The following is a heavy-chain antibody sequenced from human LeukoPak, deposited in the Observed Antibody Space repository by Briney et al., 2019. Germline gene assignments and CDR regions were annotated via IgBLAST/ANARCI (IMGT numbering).Heavy chain of an antibody. J-gene: IGHJ5*02. D-gene: IGHD5-18*01. CDR1: GYTFTGYY. Sequence: ASVKVSCKASGYTFTGYYMHWVRQAPGQGLEWMGRINPNSGGTNYAQKFQGRVTMTRDTSISTAYMELSRLRSDDTAAYYCARGGWDTAMVTNWFDPWGQGTLVTVSS. CDR3: ARGGWDTAMVTNWFDP. V-gene: IGHV1-2*06. CDR2: INPNSGGT.